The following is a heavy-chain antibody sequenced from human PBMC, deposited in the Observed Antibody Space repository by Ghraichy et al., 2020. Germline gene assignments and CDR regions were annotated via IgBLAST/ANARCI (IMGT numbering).Heavy chain of an antibody. CDR2: VGSGGSST. V-gene: IGHV3-23*01. CDR1: GFSFRSYA. Sequence: GGSLRLSCAASGFSFRSYAMSWVRQAPGKGLEWVSAVGSGGSSTYYADSVKGRFTISRDNSKNTLYLQMNSLGAEDTALYYCAKGDSSSPEHVRNGRTIDYWGQGTLVTVSS. J-gene: IGHJ4*02. CDR3: AKGDSSSPEHVRNGRTIDY. D-gene: IGHD6-6*01.